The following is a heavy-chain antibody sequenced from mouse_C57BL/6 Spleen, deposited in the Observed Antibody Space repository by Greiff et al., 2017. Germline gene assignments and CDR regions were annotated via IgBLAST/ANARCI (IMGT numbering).Heavy chain of an antibody. CDR1: GYTFTDHT. J-gene: IGHJ2*01. CDR2: IYPRDGST. V-gene: IGHV1-78*01. Sequence: VQRVESDAELVKPGASVKISCKVSGYTFTDHTIHWMKQRPEQGLEWIGYIYPRDGSTKYNEKFKGKATLTADKSSSTAYMQLNSLTSEDSAVYFCAREGVWYTGGFDCWGQGTTLTVSS. CDR3: AREGVWYTGGFDC. D-gene: IGHD1-1*02.